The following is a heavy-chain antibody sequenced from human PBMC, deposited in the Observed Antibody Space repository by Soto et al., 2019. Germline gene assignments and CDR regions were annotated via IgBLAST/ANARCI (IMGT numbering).Heavy chain of an antibody. CDR3: ATDWAYSSSSGRGWFDP. V-gene: IGHV1-24*01. Sequence: ASVKVSCKVSGYTLTELSMHWVRQAPGKGLEWMGGFDPEDGETIYAQKFQGRVTMTEDTSTDTAYMELSSLRSGDTAVYYCATDWAYSSSSGRGWFDPWGQGTLVTVSS. D-gene: IGHD6-6*01. CDR2: FDPEDGET. J-gene: IGHJ5*02. CDR1: GYTLTELS.